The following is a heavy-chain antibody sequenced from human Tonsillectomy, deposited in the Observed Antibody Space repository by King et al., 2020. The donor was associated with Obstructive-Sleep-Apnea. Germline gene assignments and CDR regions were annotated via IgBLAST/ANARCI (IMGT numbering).Heavy chain of an antibody. D-gene: IGHD1-26*01. Sequence: VQLVESGGGVVQPGRSLRLSCAASGFTFSNYAMHWVLSAPGKGLEWVAVISYDGTNKYYADSVKGRFTISRDNSKNTLFLQMNSLRSEDTAVFYCARSENSGPDYWGQGTLVTVSS. CDR1: GFTFSNYA. J-gene: IGHJ4*02. CDR3: ARSENSGPDY. CDR2: ISYDGTNK. V-gene: IGHV3-30-3*01.